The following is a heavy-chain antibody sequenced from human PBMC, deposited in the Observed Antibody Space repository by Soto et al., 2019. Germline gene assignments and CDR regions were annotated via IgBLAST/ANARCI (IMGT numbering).Heavy chain of an antibody. J-gene: IGHJ4*02. Sequence: QVQLVQSGAEVKKPGASVKVSCKASGYTFTSYYMHWVRQAPGQGLEWMGIINPSGGSTSYAQKFQGRVTMTRDTSTRTVYMELGSLSSEDTAVYYFARGFSGSSFDYWGQGTLVTVSS. D-gene: IGHD1-26*01. CDR3: ARGFSGSSFDY. CDR2: INPSGGST. V-gene: IGHV1-46*01. CDR1: GYTFTSYY.